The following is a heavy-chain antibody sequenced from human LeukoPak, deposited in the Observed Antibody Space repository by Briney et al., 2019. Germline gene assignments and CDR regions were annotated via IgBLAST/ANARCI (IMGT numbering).Heavy chain of an antibody. CDR3: ARVATIGFDY. D-gene: IGHD5-12*01. J-gene: IGHJ4*02. CDR1: GGTCSSYA. CDR2: IIPILGIA. Sequence: SVKVSCKASGGTCSSYAISWVRQAPGQGLEWMGRIIPILGIANYAQKFQGRVTITADKSTSTAYMELSSLRSEDTAVYYCARVATIGFDYWGQGTLVTVSS. V-gene: IGHV1-69*04.